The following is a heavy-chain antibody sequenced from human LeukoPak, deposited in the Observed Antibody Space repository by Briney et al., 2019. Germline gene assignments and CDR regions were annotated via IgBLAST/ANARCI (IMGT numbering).Heavy chain of an antibody. CDR2: INHSGST. D-gene: IGHD3-22*01. CDR1: GGSISSYY. V-gene: IGHV4-34*01. J-gene: IGHJ5*02. CDR3: ARGGPYYYDSSGYP. Sequence: SETLSLTCTVSGGSISSYYWSWIRQPPGKGLEWIGEINHSGSTNYNPSLKSRVTISVDTSKNQFSLKLSSVTAADTAVYYCARGGPYYYDSSGYPWGQGTLVTVSS.